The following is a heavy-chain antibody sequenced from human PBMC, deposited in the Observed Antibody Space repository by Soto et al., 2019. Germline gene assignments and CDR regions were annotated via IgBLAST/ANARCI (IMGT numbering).Heavy chain of an antibody. V-gene: IGHV1-69*12. CDR3: ARGGGYYYDSSGYPNAFDI. CDR1: GDIFISYA. Sequence: QVQLVQSGAEVKKPGSSVKVSCKVSGDIFISYAISWVRQAPGQGLEWMGGIIPIFGSANYGQKFQDKITITADASTTTAYMELSSLRSEDTAVYYCARGGGYYYDSSGYPNAFDIWGQGTMVTVSS. J-gene: IGHJ3*02. CDR2: IIPIFGSA. D-gene: IGHD3-22*01.